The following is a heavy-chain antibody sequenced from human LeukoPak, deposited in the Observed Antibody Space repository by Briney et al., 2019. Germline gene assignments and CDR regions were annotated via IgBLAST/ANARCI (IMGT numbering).Heavy chain of an antibody. CDR3: ARGPDYGDYVFNY. CDR2: IYPSGTT. J-gene: IGHJ4*02. V-gene: IGHV4-4*07. Sequence: SETLSLTCSVSGGSLSSYYWSWIRQSAGKGLEWIGRIYPSGTTNYNPSLKSRVTVSLDTSKNHFSLNLSSVTAADTAVYYCARGPDYGDYVFNYWGQGTLVTVSS. CDR1: GGSLSSYY. D-gene: IGHD4-17*01.